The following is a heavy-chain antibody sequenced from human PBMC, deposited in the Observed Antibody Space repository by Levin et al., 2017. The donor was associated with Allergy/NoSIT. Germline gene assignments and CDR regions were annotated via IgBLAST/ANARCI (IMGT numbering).Heavy chain of an antibody. Sequence: LSLPCAASGFTFSSYWMSWVRQAPGKGLEWVANIKQDGSEKYYVDSVKGRFTISRDNAKNSLYLQMNSLRAEDTAVYYCARDTVRGGNYYYGMDVWGQGTTVTVSS. CDR2: IKQDGSEK. CDR3: ARDTVRGGNYYYGMDV. V-gene: IGHV3-7*01. D-gene: IGHD3-3*01. CDR1: GFTFSSYW. J-gene: IGHJ6*02.